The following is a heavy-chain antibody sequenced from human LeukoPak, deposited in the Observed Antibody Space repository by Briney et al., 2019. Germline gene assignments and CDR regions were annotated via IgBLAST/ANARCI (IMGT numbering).Heavy chain of an antibody. Sequence: ASVKVSCKASGYTFTGYYMHWVRQAPGQGLEWMGWINPNSGGTNYAQKFQGRVTMTRDTSISTAYMELTRLRSDDTAVYFCARSPHILTGENFDYWGQGTLVTVSS. CDR2: INPNSGGT. CDR1: GYTFTGYY. CDR3: ARSPHILTGENFDY. V-gene: IGHV1-2*02. J-gene: IGHJ4*02. D-gene: IGHD3-9*01.